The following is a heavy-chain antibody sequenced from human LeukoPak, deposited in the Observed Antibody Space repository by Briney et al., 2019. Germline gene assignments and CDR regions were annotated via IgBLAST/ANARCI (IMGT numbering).Heavy chain of an antibody. CDR2: INAGNGNT. D-gene: IGHD6-19*01. CDR3: ARAYSSGWGYYYMDV. Sequence: ASVKVSCKASGYTFTSYAMHWVRQAPGQRLEWMGWINAGNGNTKYSQEFQGRVTITRDTSASTAYVELSSLRSEDMAVYYCARAYSSGWGYYYMDVWGKGTTVTVSS. V-gene: IGHV1-3*03. CDR1: GYTFTSYA. J-gene: IGHJ6*03.